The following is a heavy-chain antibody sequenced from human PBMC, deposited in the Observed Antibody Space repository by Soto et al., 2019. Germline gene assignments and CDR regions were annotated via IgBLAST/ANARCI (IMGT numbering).Heavy chain of an antibody. D-gene: IGHD6-13*01. CDR3: AKAGFSSSWSPTYFDY. CDR1: GFTFTSYA. J-gene: IGHJ4*02. CDR2: ISGTGYNT. V-gene: IGHV3-23*01. Sequence: LRLSCAASGFTFTSYAMNWVRLAPGKGLEWVSAISGTGYNTYYADSVKGRFTISRDNTKNTLYLQMNSLRAEDTAVYYCAKAGFSSSWSPTYFDYWGQGTLVTVSS.